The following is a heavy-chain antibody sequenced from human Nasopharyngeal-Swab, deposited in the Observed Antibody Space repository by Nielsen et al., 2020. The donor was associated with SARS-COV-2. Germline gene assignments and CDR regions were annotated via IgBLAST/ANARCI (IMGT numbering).Heavy chain of an antibody. CDR3: ARALELLYYFDF. CDR1: GFTFGSYA. V-gene: IGHV3-23*01. D-gene: IGHD1-7*01. CDR2: ISGSDGNT. J-gene: IGHJ4*02. Sequence: GESLKISCAASGFTFGSYAMSWVRQAPGKGLEWVSVISGSDGNTYYADSVKGRFTISRDNSKNTLYLQMNSLRAEDTAIYYCARALELLYYFDFWGQGTLVTVSS.